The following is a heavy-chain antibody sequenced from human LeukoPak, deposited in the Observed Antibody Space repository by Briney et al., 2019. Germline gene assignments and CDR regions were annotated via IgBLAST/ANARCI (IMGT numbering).Heavy chain of an antibody. V-gene: IGHV3-53*01. J-gene: IGHJ6*02. CDR3: ARDSRKQQVVGYYYHYGMDV. Sequence: PGGSLRLSCAASGFTVSSNYMNWVRQAPGKGLEWVSVIYSGGSTFYADSVKGRFTISRDKSKNTLFLQMNSLRAEDTAVYYCARDSRKQQVVGYYYHYGMDVWGQGTTVTVSS. D-gene: IGHD6-13*01. CDR1: GFTVSSNY. CDR2: IYSGGST.